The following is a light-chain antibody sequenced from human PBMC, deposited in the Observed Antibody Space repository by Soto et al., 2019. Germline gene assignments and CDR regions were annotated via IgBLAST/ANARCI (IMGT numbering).Light chain of an antibody. V-gene: IGKV3-20*01. J-gene: IGKJ5*01. Sequence: ETVLTQSPGTLSLSPGERATLSCRASQSVSINLAWYQQKPGQAPRIIIFGASGRATGIPDRFSGSGSGTDFTLTISRLEPEDFAVYYCQQYGNSPITFGQGTRLEI. CDR3: QQYGNSPIT. CDR1: QSVSIN. CDR2: GAS.